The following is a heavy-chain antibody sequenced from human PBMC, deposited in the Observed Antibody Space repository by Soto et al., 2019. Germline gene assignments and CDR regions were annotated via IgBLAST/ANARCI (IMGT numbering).Heavy chain of an antibody. CDR2: IYSGGST. D-gene: IGHD2-15*01. J-gene: IGHJ5*02. CDR1: GFTVSSNY. Sequence: EVQLVESGGGLVQPGGSLRLSCAASGFTVSSNYMSWVRQAPGKGLEWVSVIYSGGSTYYADSVKGRFTISRDTSKNTLYLQMNSLRAEDTAVYYCARHKLGYCSGGSCQLEHWFDPWGQGTLVTVSS. V-gene: IGHV3-66*04. CDR3: ARHKLGYCSGGSCQLEHWFDP.